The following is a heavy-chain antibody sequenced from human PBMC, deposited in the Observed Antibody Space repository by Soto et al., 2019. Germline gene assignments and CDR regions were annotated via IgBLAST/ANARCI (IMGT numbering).Heavy chain of an antibody. CDR3: AKDASMDV. V-gene: IGHV3-30*18. J-gene: IGHJ6*02. CDR2: ISYDGSNK. Sequence: GGSLRLSCAASGFTFSSYGTHWVRQAPGKGLEWVAVISYDGSNKYYADSVKGRFTISRDNSKNTLYLQMNSLRAEDTAVYYCAKDASMDVWGQGTTVTVSS. CDR1: GFTFSSYG.